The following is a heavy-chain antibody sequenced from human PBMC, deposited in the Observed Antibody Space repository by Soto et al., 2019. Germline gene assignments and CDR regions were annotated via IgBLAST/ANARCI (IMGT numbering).Heavy chain of an antibody. CDR3: AAGGVYAIPDYYYYYGMDV. J-gene: IGHJ6*02. D-gene: IGHD2-8*01. CDR1: GYTFTGYY. CDR2: INPNSGGT. V-gene: IGHV1-2*02. Sequence: ASVKVSFKASGYTFTGYYMHWVRQAPGQGLEWMGWINPNSGGTNYAQKFQGRVTMTRDTSISTAYMELSRLRSDDTAVYYCAAGGVYAIPDYYYYYGMDVWGQGTTVTAP.